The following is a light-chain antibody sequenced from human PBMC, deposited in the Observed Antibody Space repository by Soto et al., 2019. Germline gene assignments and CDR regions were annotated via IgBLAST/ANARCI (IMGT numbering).Light chain of an antibody. CDR3: CSYTSTSTRVV. J-gene: IGLJ2*01. CDR1: SSDVGGYNY. V-gene: IGLV2-14*01. CDR2: EVS. Sequence: QSALTQPASVSGSPGQSITISCTGTSSDVGGYNYVSWYQQHPGKAPKLMIYEVSNRPSGVSNRFSGSKSGNTASLTISGPQAEDEDDYDCCSYTSTSTRVVFGGGTKLTVL.